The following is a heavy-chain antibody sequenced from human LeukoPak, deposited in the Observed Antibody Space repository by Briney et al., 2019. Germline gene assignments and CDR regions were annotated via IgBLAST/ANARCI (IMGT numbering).Heavy chain of an antibody. J-gene: IGHJ6*02. CDR2: INPNRGGT. CDR3: ARDADGMDV. Sequence: ASVKVSFKASGYTFTGYYMHWVRQAPGQGLEWMGWINPNRGGTNHAQKFQGRVTMTRDTSISTAYMELSRLRSDDTAVYYCARDADGMDVWGQGTTVTVSS. CDR1: GYTFTGYY. V-gene: IGHV1-2*02.